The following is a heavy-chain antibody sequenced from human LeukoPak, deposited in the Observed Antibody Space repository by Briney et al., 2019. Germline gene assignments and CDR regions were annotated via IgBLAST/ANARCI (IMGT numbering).Heavy chain of an antibody. V-gene: IGHV3-48*01. CDR1: GFTFSSYS. CDR2: ISSSSSTI. Sequence: GGSLRLSCAASGFTFSSYSMNWVRQAPGKGLEWVSYISSSSSTIYYADSVKGRFTISRDNAKNSLYLQMNSLRAEDTAVYYCARDWQSSFYYMDVWGKGTTVTVSS. CDR3: ARDWQSSFYYMDV. J-gene: IGHJ6*03.